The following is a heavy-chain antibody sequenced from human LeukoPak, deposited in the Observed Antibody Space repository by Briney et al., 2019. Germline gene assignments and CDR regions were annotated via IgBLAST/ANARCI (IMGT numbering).Heavy chain of an antibody. V-gene: IGHV3-7*01. J-gene: IGHJ4*02. D-gene: IGHD6-19*01. CDR2: IKQDGSET. Sequence: GGSLRLSCAVSGFTFSSYWMTWVRQATGKGLEWVGNIKQDGSETYYVDSVKGRFTISRDNANNSLYLQMNSLRVDDTAVYYCARARAQWLILSYDYWGQGTLVTVSS. CDR3: ARARAQWLILSYDY. CDR1: GFTFSSYW.